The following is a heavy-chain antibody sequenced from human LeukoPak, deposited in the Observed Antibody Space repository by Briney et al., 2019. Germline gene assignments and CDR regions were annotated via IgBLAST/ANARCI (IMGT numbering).Heavy chain of an antibody. D-gene: IGHD2-2*01. Sequence: PSETLSLTCAVYGGSFSGYNWSWIRQPPGKGLEWIGEINHSGSTNYNPSLKSRVTISVDTSKNQFSLKLSSVTAADTAVYYCATAGYCSSTSCYWGYYYYYMDVWGKETTVTVSS. CDR2: INHSGST. CDR3: ATAGYCSSTSCYWGYYYYYMDV. CDR1: GGSFSGYN. V-gene: IGHV4-34*01. J-gene: IGHJ6*03.